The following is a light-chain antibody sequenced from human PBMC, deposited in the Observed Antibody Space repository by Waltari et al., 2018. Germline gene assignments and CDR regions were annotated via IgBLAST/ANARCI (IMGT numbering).Light chain of an antibody. V-gene: IGKV1-33*01. CDR3: QQYDNLPPFT. Sequence: DLQMTQSPSSMSASVGDRVTIPCQSSQDISNNLNWYQQKPGKAPKLLIYDASNLETGVPSRFSGSGSGTDYTFTISSLQPEDIATYYCQQYDNLPPFTFGPGTKVDIK. J-gene: IGKJ3*01. CDR2: DAS. CDR1: QDISNN.